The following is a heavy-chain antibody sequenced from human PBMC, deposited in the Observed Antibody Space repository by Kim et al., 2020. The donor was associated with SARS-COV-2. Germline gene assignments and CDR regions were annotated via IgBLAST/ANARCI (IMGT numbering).Heavy chain of an antibody. V-gene: IGHV3-7*01. Sequence: GSEKNYVDAVKGRFTISRDSAKKSLYLHMNSLRAEDTAVYYCAGSMLTGSWGQGTLVTVSS. CDR2: GSEK. CDR3: AGSMLTGS. D-gene: IGHD3-9*01. J-gene: IGHJ5*02.